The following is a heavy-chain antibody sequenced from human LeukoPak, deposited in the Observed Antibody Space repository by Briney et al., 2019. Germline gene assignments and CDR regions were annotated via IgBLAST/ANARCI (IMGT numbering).Heavy chain of an antibody. CDR2: IKSKTDGGTT. J-gene: IGHJ4*02. D-gene: IGHD3-10*01. CDR1: GFTFSSYA. CDR3: TTGTYYYGSGSWYYFDY. Sequence: PGGSLRLSCAASGFTFSSYAMSWVRQAPGKGLEWVGRIKSKTDGGTTDYAAPVKGRFTISRDDSKNTLYLQMNSLKTEDTAVYYCTTGTYYYGSGSWYYFDYWGQGTLVTVSS. V-gene: IGHV3-15*01.